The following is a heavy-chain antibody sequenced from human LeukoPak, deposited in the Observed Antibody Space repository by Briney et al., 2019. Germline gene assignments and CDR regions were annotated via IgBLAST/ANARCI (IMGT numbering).Heavy chain of an antibody. V-gene: IGHV3-23*01. D-gene: IGHD4-17*01. CDR2: ISGGAGTP. CDR1: GFTVSSYA. CDR3: AKRRTTVITMDYFDY. Sequence: GGSLRLSCAASGFTVSSYAMSWVRQAPGKGLEWVSGISGGAGTPYYADSVKGRFTISRDNSKNTLYLQMSSLRAEDTAVYYCAKRRTTVITMDYFDYWGQGTLVTVSS. J-gene: IGHJ4*02.